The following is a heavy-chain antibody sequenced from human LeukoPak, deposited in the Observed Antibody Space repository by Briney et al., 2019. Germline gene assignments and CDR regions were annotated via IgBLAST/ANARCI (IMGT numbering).Heavy chain of an antibody. Sequence: SVKVSCTASGGTFSSYAISWVRQAPGQGLEWMGGIIPIFGTANYAQKFQGRVAITADESTSTAYMELSSLRSEDTAVYYCARRVRNPRYYYGMDVWGQGTTVTVSS. D-gene: IGHD1-14*01. CDR3: ARRVRNPRYYYGMDV. J-gene: IGHJ6*02. CDR2: IIPIFGTA. V-gene: IGHV1-69*13. CDR1: GGTFSSYA.